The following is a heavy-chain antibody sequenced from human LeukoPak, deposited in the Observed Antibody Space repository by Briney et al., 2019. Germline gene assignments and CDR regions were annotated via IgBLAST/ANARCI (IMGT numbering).Heavy chain of an antibody. V-gene: IGHV4-59*01. J-gene: IGHJ6*04. CDR1: GGSISSYY. CDR3: ASFIIRSASSQRFLEWLTPDAMDV. CDR2: IYYSGST. D-gene: IGHD3-3*01. Sequence: ASETLSLTCTVSGGSISSYYWSWIRQPPGKGLEWIGYIYYSGSTNYNPSLKSRVTISVDTSKNQFSLKLSSVAAADTAVYYCASFIIRSASSQRFLEWLTPDAMDVWGKGTTVTVSS.